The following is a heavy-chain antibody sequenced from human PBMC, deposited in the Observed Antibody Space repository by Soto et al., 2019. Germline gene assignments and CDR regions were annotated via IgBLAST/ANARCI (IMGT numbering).Heavy chain of an antibody. CDR1: GYRFISHW. J-gene: IGHJ5*02. CDR3: AREITMIFKWFDT. CDR2: IDPSDSYT. D-gene: IGHD3-22*01. Sequence: PGQPLKISCKGSGYRFISHWISWVRPMPGKGLEWMGTIDPSDSYTNYSPSFQGHVTISADKSISTAYLQWSSLKASDTAIYYCAREITMIFKWFDTWGQGTLVTVSS. V-gene: IGHV5-10-1*01.